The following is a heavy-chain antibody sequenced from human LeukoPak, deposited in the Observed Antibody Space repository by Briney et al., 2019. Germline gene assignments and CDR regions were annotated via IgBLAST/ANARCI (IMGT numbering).Heavy chain of an antibody. V-gene: IGHV6-1*01. CDR3: AREDRLGHFDY. J-gene: IGHJ4*02. CDR2: TYYRSNWFN. Sequence: SQTLSLTCAISGDSVFSNSVAWNWIRQSPSRGLEWQGRTYYRSNWFNDYAVSMKGRVIINPVTSKNQFSLQLNSVTPEDTAVYYCAREDRLGHFDYWGQGTLVTVSS. CDR1: GDSVFSNSVA.